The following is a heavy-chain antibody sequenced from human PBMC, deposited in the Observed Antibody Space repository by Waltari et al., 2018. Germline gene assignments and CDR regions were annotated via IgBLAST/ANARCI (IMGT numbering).Heavy chain of an antibody. J-gene: IGHJ3*02. D-gene: IGHD6-19*01. CDR3: AREGSSGWGNDAFDI. CDR1: GGSISSSSYY. V-gene: IGHV4-39*07. CDR2: IYYSGNH. Sequence: QLQLQESGPGLVKPSETLSLTCTVSGGSISSSSYYWGWIRQPPGKGLEWIGSIYYSGNHYYPPSLKSRVTISVDTSKHQFSLKLSSVTAADTAVYYCAREGSSGWGNDAFDIWGQGTMVTVSS.